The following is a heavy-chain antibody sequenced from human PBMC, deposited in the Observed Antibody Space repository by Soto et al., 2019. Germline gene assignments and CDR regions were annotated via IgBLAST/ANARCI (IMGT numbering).Heavy chain of an antibody. J-gene: IGHJ4*02. Sequence: QVQLQESGPGLVKPSQTLSLTCTVSGGSISSGDYYWSWIRQPPGKGLEWIGYIYYSGSTYYNPSLKSRVTXSXDXAKNQFSLKLSSVTAADTAVYYCARGRYSGYDHFDYWGQGTLVTVSS. CDR1: GGSISSGDYY. CDR2: IYYSGST. D-gene: IGHD5-12*01. V-gene: IGHV4-30-4*01. CDR3: ARGRYSGYDHFDY.